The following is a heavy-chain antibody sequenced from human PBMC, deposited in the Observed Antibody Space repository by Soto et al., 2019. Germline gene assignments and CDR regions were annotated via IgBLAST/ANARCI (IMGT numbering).Heavy chain of an antibody. V-gene: IGHV3-33*01. D-gene: IGHD3-3*01. CDR1: GFTFSSYG. Sequence: QVQLVESGGGVVQPGRSLRLSCAASGFTFSSYGMHWVRQAPGKGLEWVAVIWYDGSNKYYADSVKGRFTISRDNSKNTLDLQMNSLRAEDTAVYYCARDRSGYDYFDYWGQGTLVTVSS. J-gene: IGHJ4*02. CDR3: ARDRSGYDYFDY. CDR2: IWYDGSNK.